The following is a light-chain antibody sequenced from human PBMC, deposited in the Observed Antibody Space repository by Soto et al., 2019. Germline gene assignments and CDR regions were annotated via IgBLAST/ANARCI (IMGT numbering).Light chain of an antibody. CDR3: CSYVGSTTSYV. Sequence: QSALTQPASVSGSPGQSITISCTGTSTDVGSYNFVSWYQQHPGKAPKLMIYEGSKRPSGVSNRFSGSKSGDTASLTISGLQAEDEADYYCCSYVGSTTSYVFGTGTKVTVL. CDR1: STDVGSYNF. J-gene: IGLJ1*01. CDR2: EGS. V-gene: IGLV2-23*01.